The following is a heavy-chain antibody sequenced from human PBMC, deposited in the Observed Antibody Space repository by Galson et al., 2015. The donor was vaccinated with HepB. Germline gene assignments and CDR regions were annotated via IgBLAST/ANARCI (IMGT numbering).Heavy chain of an antibody. J-gene: IGHJ6*02. D-gene: IGHD5-12*01. CDR3: TRDLRRRNLNGFTRPVDYYYYGMDV. CDR1: GYTFTNYG. V-gene: IGHV1-18*04. CDR2: ISAYDGNT. Sequence: SVKVSCKASGYTFTNYGISWVRQAPGQGLEWMGWISAYDGNTNYAQKLQGRVAMTTDTSTSTAYMELRSLRSDDTAIYYCTRDLRRRNLNGFTRPVDYYYYGMDVWGQGTTVTVSS.